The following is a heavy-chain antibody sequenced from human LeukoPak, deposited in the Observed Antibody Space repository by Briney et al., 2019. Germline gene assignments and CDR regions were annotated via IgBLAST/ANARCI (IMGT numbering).Heavy chain of an antibody. CDR2: INPSGGST. CDR1: GYTFTSYY. V-gene: IGHV1-46*01. J-gene: IGHJ4*02. Sequence: ASVKVSCKASGYTFTSYYMHWVRQAPGQGLEWMGIINPSGGSTSYAQKFQGRVTMTRDMSTSTVYMELSSLRSEDTAVYYCARENGMVRDYQMGNYFDYWGQGTLVTVSS. D-gene: IGHD3-10*01. CDR3: ARENGMVRDYQMGNYFDY.